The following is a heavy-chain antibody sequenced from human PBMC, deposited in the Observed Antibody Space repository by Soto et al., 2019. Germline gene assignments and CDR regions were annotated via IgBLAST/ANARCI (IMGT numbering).Heavy chain of an antibody. Sequence: EVQLLDSGGGLVQPGGSLRLSCAASGFTSSNYAMTWVRQGPGKGLEWVSGISGSGGRSYYADSVKGRFTISRDNSKSTLYLQINSLRAEYTAVYYCAKAYFVRSSEQPYYFDYWGQGTLVTDSS. CDR1: GFTSSNYA. CDR3: AKAYFVRSSEQPYYFDY. V-gene: IGHV3-23*01. CDR2: ISGSGGRS. D-gene: IGHD3-10*01. J-gene: IGHJ4*02.